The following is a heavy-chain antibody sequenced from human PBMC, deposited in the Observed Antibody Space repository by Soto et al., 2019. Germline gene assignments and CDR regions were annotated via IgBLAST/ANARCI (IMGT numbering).Heavy chain of an antibody. Sequence: VQLVQSGAAVKKPWSSVKVSCKASGGTFSSYAISWVRQAPGQGLEWMGGIIPIFGTANYAQKFQGRVTITADKSTSTAYMELSSLRSEDTAVYYCARELEVVPTTFYYYYGMDVWGQGTTVTVSS. CDR2: IIPIFGTA. J-gene: IGHJ6*02. CDR3: ARELEVVPTTFYYYYGMDV. D-gene: IGHD3-22*01. V-gene: IGHV1-69*06. CDR1: GGTFSSYA.